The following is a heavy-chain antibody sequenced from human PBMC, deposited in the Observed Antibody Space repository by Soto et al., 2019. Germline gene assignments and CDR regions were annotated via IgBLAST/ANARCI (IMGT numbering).Heavy chain of an antibody. D-gene: IGHD5-12*01. CDR2: VKDGGST. CDR3: ASGQEGLVATH. CDR1: GGSLTGYY. V-gene: IGHV4-34*01. J-gene: IGHJ4*02. Sequence: QVQLQQWGAGLLKPSETLSLTCTVNGGSLTGYYWSWIRQPPGKGLEWIGEVKDGGSTNYSPSLRGRVSISADASTNHFSLRLNSVTAADTAVYFCASGQEGLVATHWDQGALVTVSS.